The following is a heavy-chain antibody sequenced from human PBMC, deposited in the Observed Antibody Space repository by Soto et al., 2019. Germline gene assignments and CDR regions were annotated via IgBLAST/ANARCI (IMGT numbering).Heavy chain of an antibody. V-gene: IGHV4-59*01. Sequence: SETLSLTCTVSGGSISSYYWSWIRQPPGKGLEWIGYIHDSGITDYNPSLKSRATISIDTFRNQTSLNLHSVTAADTAVYYCAREYAFSSDYWGQGTVVTVSS. CDR3: AREYAFSSDY. D-gene: IGHD2-2*01. J-gene: IGHJ4*02. CDR1: GGSISSYY. CDR2: IHDSGIT.